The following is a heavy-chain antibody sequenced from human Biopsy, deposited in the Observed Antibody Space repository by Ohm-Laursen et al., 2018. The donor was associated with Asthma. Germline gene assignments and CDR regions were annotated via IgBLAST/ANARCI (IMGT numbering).Heavy chain of an antibody. CDR1: GYTFNSAG. V-gene: IGHV1-18*01. J-gene: IGHJ6*02. D-gene: IGHD3-10*01. CDR2: ISVYNGNT. CDR3: ARAVDYSHYYGIDV. Sequence: ASVTVSCKTSGYTFNSAGITWARQAPGQGLEWMGWISVYNGNTKVAQKLQDRVTIMTDTSTSTAYMELRSLRSEDTAVYFCARAVDYSHYYGIDVWGQGTTVTVS.